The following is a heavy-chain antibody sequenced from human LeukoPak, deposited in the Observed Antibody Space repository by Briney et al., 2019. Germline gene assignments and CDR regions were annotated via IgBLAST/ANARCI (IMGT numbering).Heavy chain of an antibody. CDR1: GFTFDDYG. J-gene: IGHJ6*03. CDR3: ASSDTYYYYYMDV. CDR2: INWNGGST. V-gene: IGHV3-20*03. Sequence: GGSLRLSFAASGFTFDDYGMSWVRQAPGKGLEWVSGINWNGGSTGYADSVKGRFTISRDNAKNSLYLQMNSLRAEDTALYYCASSDTYYYYYMDVWGKGTTVTVSS.